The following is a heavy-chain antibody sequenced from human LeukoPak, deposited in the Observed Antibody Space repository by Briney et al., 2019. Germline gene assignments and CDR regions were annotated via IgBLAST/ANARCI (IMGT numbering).Heavy chain of an antibody. V-gene: IGHV3-23*01. J-gene: IGHJ4*02. CDR2: ISGSGDSL. CDR1: GFIYSTHA. Sequence: GGSLRLSCAGSGFIYSTHAMSWVRQAPGKGLEWVASISGSGDSLYYADSAKGRFTISRDNAKQTLYLQMTSLRDEDTAVYYCATLSVVVVPAELNWGQGTLVTVSS. D-gene: IGHD2-15*01. CDR3: ATLSVVVVPAELN.